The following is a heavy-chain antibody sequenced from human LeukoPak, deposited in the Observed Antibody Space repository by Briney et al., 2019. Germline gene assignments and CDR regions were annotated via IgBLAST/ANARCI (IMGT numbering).Heavy chain of an antibody. J-gene: IGHJ5*02. CDR1: GGSINYYY. D-gene: IGHD1/OR15-1a*01. CDR3: AKQKGLDP. Sequence: SETLSLTCTVSGGSINYYYWSWIRQPPGKALEWIGYIYSSGSTDYNPSLRSRVTISVDTSKNQFSLKLRSVTAADTAVYYCAKQKGLDPWGQGTLVTVSS. V-gene: IGHV4-59*01. CDR2: IYSSGST.